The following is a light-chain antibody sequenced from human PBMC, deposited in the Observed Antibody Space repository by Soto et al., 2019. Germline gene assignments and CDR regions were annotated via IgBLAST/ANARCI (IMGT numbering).Light chain of an antibody. CDR1: QSVTSSF. V-gene: IGKV3-20*01. Sequence: DIVLTQSPGTLSLSPGERATLSCRASQSVTSSFVAWYQQKPGQAPRPLIFAASSRATGIPDRFSGSGSGTDFTLTISRLEPEDLAVYYCQQYGNPPWTFGQGTKGDIK. J-gene: IGKJ1*01. CDR2: AAS. CDR3: QQYGNPPWT.